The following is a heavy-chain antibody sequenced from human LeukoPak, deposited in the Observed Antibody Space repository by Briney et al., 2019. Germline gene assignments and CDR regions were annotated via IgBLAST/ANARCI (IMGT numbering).Heavy chain of an antibody. Sequence: ASVKVSCKASGYTFTSYDINWVRQATGQGLEWMGWMNPNSGNTGYAQKFQGRVTMTRDTSISTAYMELSSLRSEDTAVYYCARPPSSGGYYYYYGMDVWGQGTTVTVSS. CDR3: ARPPSSGGYYYYYGMDV. CDR1: GYTFTSYD. CDR2: MNPNSGNT. J-gene: IGHJ6*02. D-gene: IGHD6-25*01. V-gene: IGHV1-8*01.